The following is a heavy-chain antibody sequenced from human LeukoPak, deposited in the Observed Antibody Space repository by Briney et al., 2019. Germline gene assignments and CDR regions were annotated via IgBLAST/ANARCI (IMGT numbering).Heavy chain of an antibody. CDR1: GYTFTGYY. Sequence: GASVKVSCKASGYTFTGYYMHWVRQAPGQGLEWMGRINPNSGGTNYAQKFQGWVTMTRDTSISTAYMELSRLRSDDTAVYYCARGRLAVAGALDAFDIWGQGTMVTVSS. CDR2: INPNSGGT. J-gene: IGHJ3*02. CDR3: ARGRLAVAGALDAFDI. D-gene: IGHD6-19*01. V-gene: IGHV1-2*04.